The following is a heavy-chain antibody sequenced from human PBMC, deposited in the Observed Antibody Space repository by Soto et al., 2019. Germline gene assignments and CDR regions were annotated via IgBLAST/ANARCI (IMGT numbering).Heavy chain of an antibody. CDR2: ITSSGDST. V-gene: IGHV3-21*05. J-gene: IGHJ4*02. CDR1: GFTFTRYS. Sequence: EVQLVESGGGLVKPGGSLRLSCAASGFTFTRYSMNWVRQAPGKGLEWVSYITSSGDSTYYADSVKGRFTVSRDNAKNSLFLQMNGLRDEDTAVYYCARLPKGSTVTSWGQGTLVTVSS. CDR3: ARLPKGSTVTS. D-gene: IGHD4-17*01.